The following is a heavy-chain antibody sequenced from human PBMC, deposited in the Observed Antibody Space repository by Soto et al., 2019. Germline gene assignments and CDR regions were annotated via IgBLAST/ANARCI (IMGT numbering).Heavy chain of an antibody. V-gene: IGHV3-66*01. CDR3: ARGSLY. Sequence: LRLSCAASGLSVSINDMSWVRQAPGKGLECVSIIYSADNTFYVDSVKGRFIISRDNSKNTVYLQMNSLRADDTAVYYCARGSLYCGQGNLVTVSP. CDR1: GLSVSIND. J-gene: IGHJ4*01. CDR2: IYSADNT.